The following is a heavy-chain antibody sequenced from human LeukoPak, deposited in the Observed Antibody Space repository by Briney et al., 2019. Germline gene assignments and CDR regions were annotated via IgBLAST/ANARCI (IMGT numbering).Heavy chain of an antibody. V-gene: IGHV3-33*01. Sequence: GGSLRLSCAASGFTFSSYGMHWVRQAPGTGLEWVAVIWYDGSNEYYADSVKGRFTISRDNSKNTLYLQMNSLRAEDTAVYYYARGSMVYALEDYYMDVWGKGTTVTVSS. CDR3: ARGSMVYALEDYYMDV. J-gene: IGHJ6*03. D-gene: IGHD2-8*01. CDR1: GFTFSSYG. CDR2: IWYDGSNE.